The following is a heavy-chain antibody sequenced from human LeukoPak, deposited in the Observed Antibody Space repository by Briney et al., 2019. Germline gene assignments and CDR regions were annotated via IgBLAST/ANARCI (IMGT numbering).Heavy chain of an antibody. CDR2: ISYDGSNK. CDR1: GFTFSSYA. D-gene: IGHD2-2*01. CDR3: ARALYYSNYLGY. J-gene: IGHJ4*02. V-gene: IGHV3-30-3*01. Sequence: GGSLRLSCAASGFTFSSYAMHWVRQAPGKGLEWVAVISYDGSNKYYADSVKGRFTISRDNSKNTLYLQMNSLRVEDTAVYYCARALYYSNYLGYWGQGTLVSVSS.